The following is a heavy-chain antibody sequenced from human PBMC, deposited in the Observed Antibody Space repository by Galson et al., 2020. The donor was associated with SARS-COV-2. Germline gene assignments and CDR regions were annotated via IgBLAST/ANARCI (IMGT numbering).Heavy chain of an antibody. CDR1: GGSISSGGYS. J-gene: IGHJ6*02. CDR3: ARKQPGKYYCSYGMEV. Sequence: SETLSLTCAVSGGSISSGGYSWSWIRQPPGKGLEWIGYVYDYGSAYYNPSLKTRVTISVDRSKNQFSLKLRSVTAADTAVYYCARKQPGKYYCSYGMEVWGQGTTVAVSS. CDR2: VYDYGSA. D-gene: IGHD6-13*01. V-gene: IGHV4-30-4*07.